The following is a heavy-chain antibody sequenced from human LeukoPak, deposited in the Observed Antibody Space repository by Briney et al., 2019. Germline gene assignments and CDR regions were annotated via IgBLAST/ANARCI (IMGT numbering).Heavy chain of an antibody. J-gene: IGHJ3*02. CDR3: ARDRVVGATTYDAFDI. CDR1: GFTVSSNY. V-gene: IGHV3-53*01. CDR2: IYSGGST. Sequence: PGGSLRLSXAASGFTVSSNYMSWVRQAPGKGLEWLSVIYSGGSTYYADSVKGRFTISRDNSKNTLYLQMNSLRAEDTAVYYCARDRVVGATTYDAFDIWGQGTMVTVSS. D-gene: IGHD1-26*01.